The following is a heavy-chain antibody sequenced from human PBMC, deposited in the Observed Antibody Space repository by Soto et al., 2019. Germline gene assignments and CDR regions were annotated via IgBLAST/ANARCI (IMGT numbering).Heavy chain of an antibody. CDR2: IYYSGST. Sequence: PSETLSLTCTVSGGSISSYYWSWIRQPPGKGLEWIGYIYYSGSTNYNPSLKSRVTISVDTSKNQFSLKLSSVTAADTAVYYCARDRAYCSGGSCYYHNWFDPWGQGTLVTVPQ. V-gene: IGHV4-59*01. D-gene: IGHD2-15*01. J-gene: IGHJ5*02. CDR3: ARDRAYCSGGSCYYHNWFDP. CDR1: GGSISSYY.